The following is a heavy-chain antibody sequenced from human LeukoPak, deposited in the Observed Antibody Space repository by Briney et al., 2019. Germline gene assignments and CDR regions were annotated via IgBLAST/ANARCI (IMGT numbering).Heavy chain of an antibody. D-gene: IGHD3-22*01. Sequence: SETLSLTCTVSGGSISSHYWSWIRQPPGKGLEWIGYIYYGGSTNYNPSLKSRVTISVDTSKNQFSLKLSSVTAADTAVYYCARDSRPVEYYYDSSGLAFDPWGQGTLVTVSS. CDR1: GGSISSHY. CDR3: ARDSRPVEYYYDSSGLAFDP. CDR2: IYYGGST. V-gene: IGHV4-59*11. J-gene: IGHJ5*02.